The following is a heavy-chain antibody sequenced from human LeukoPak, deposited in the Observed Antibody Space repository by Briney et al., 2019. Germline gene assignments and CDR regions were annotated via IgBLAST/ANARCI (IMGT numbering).Heavy chain of an antibody. CDR3: ALSTPSYYYDSSGYIN. D-gene: IGHD3-22*01. CDR2: IKQDGSEK. J-gene: IGHJ4*02. CDR1: GFTFSSYW. V-gene: IGHV3-7*01. Sequence: PGGSLRLSCAASGFTFSSYWMSWVRQAPGKGLEWVANIKQDGSEKYYVDSVKGRFTISRDNAKNSLYLQMNSLRAEDTAVYYCALSTPSYYYDSSGYINWGQGTLVTVSS.